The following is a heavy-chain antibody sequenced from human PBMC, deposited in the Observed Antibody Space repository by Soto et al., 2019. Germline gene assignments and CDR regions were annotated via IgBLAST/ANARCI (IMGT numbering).Heavy chain of an antibody. CDR3: VKGGWLDF. D-gene: IGHD3-16*01. J-gene: IGHJ5*01. CDR1: GFTFNTFE. CDR2: ISDDSSRT. V-gene: IGHV3-23*01. Sequence: EVQLLESGGGLVQPGGSLRLSCAASGFTFNTFEMSWVRQAPGRGLEGVSFISDDSSRTYYADAVKGRFTISRDNSKYTLYLQMNSLTAEDPAVYACVKGGWLDFWGQGTLVTVSS.